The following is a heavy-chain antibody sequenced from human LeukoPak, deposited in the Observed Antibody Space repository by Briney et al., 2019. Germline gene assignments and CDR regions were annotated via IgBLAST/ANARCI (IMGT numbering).Heavy chain of an antibody. V-gene: IGHV4-59*08. CDR3: VRQGTITYAYFDS. D-gene: IGHD2-2*01. CDR1: GGSLTGYF. CDR2: VFYEGNT. Sequence: SETLSLTCTVSGGSLTGYFWSWIRQPPGKGLEWVGYVFYEGNTNYNPSLKSRVTTSVDTSKNQFSLWLNSVTAADTAVYYCVRQGTITYAYFDSWGQGVPVTVSS. J-gene: IGHJ4*02.